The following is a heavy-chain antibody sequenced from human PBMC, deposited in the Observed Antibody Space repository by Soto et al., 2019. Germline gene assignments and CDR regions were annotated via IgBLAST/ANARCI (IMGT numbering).Heavy chain of an antibody. CDR3: ARSTPGNPFDI. CDR1: GFTFNSYT. Sequence: EVQLVESGGGLVEPGGSLRLSCAASGFTFNSYTMNWVRQPPGKGLEWVSSISAGGRSIYYTDSLKGRSTASRDNPKNSLYLQMNSLQVDDTAVYYCARSTPGNPFDIWGQGTMVTVSS. V-gene: IGHV3-21*01. CDR2: ISAGGRSI. D-gene: IGHD3-10*01. J-gene: IGHJ3*02.